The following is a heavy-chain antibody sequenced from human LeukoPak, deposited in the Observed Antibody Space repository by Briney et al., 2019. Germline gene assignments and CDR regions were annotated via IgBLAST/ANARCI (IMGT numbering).Heavy chain of an antibody. CDR1: RFTFSSYA. CDR3: AKELYTTSDFYYGMDV. Sequence: GGSLRLSRAASRFTFSSYAMHWVRQAPGKGLEWVAVISYDGSNKYYADSVKGRFTISRDNSKNTVFLQMNSLRAEDTAVYYCAKELYTTSDFYYGMDVWGQGTTVTVSS. CDR2: ISYDGSNK. D-gene: IGHD1-1*01. J-gene: IGHJ6*02. V-gene: IGHV3-30-3*02.